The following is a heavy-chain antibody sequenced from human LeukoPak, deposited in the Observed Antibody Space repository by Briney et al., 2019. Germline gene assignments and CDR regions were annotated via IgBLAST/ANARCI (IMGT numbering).Heavy chain of an antibody. J-gene: IGHJ4*02. CDR3: ARDQDGYNWVY. V-gene: IGHV4-39*07. CDR2: IYHSGST. CDR1: GGSISSSSYY. D-gene: IGHD5-24*01. Sequence: PSETLSLTCTVSGGSISSSSYYWGWIRQPPGTGLEWIGSIYHSGSTYYNPSLKSRVTIAVETSKNQFSLKLSSVTAADTAVYYCARDQDGYNWVYWGQGTLVTVSS.